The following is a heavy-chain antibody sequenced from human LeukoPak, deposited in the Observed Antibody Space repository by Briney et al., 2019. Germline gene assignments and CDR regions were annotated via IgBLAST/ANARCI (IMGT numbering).Heavy chain of an antibody. J-gene: IGHJ5*02. CDR1: GFSLSTSGVG. CDR3: ARQYSSWFDP. CDR2: IYWTDDK. Sequence: SGPTLVNPTQTLTLTCTFSGFSLSTSGVGVGWIRQPPGKALEWLALIYWTDDKRSSPSLKSRLTITKDTSKNQVVLTMLNMDPVDTGTYYCARQYSSWFDPWGQGTLVTVSS. V-gene: IGHV2-5*01. D-gene: IGHD2-21*01.